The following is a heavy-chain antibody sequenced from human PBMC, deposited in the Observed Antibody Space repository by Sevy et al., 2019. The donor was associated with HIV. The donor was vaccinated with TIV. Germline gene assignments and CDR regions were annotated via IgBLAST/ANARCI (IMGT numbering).Heavy chain of an antibody. Sequence: GGSLRLSCAASGFIFSNHGMHWVRQAPGKGLEWVARIWYDGSDTYYGESVKGRFTISRDNSKNTVDLQMNRLRVEDTAVYYCARDVGNNYDGIDAWGQGTTVTVSS. V-gene: IGHV3-33*01. CDR3: ARDVGNNYDGIDA. CDR2: IWYDGSDT. D-gene: IGHD3-3*01. J-gene: IGHJ6*02. CDR1: GFIFSNHG.